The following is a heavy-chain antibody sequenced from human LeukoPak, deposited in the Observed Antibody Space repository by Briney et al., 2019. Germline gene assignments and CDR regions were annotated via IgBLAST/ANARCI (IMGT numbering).Heavy chain of an antibody. J-gene: IGHJ4*02. CDR1: GRSFSGYY. CDR3: ARRAYCGSDCYIFDY. V-gene: IGHV4-34*01. Sequence: SETLSLTCAVYGRSFSGYYWSWIRQPPGKGLEWIGEINHSGSTNYNPSLKSRVTISVDTSKNQFSLKLSSVTAADTAVYYCARRAYCGSDCYIFDYWGQGILVTVSS. CDR2: INHSGST. D-gene: IGHD2-21*01.